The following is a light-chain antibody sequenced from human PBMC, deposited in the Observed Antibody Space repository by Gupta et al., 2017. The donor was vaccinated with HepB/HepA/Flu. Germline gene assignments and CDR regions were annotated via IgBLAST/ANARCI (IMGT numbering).Light chain of an antibody. Sequence: EIVMMQSPATLSASPGERATLSSRASQSLNNNLAWYQQKPGQAPRLLIYGASTRATGFPDRFSGRGSGTEFTLIISRLQSEDFAVYHCHHYSSCPRTFGQGTKVEIK. CDR2: GAS. V-gene: IGKV3D-15*02. J-gene: IGKJ1*01. CDR3: HHYSSCPRT. CDR1: QSLNNN.